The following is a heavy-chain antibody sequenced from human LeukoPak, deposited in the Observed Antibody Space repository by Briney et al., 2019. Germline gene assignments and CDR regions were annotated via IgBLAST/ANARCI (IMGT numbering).Heavy chain of an antibody. CDR1: GFSFSSYG. V-gene: IGHV3-30*02. Sequence: GGSLRLSCAASGFSFSSYGMHWVRQAPGKGLEWVALIRNVGTNKYYADSVKGRFTISRDNSKNTLYLQMNSLRTEDTAVCYCAKIPLWFGEKLPIDYWGQGTLVTVSS. CDR2: IRNVGTNK. D-gene: IGHD3-10*01. J-gene: IGHJ4*02. CDR3: AKIPLWFGEKLPIDY.